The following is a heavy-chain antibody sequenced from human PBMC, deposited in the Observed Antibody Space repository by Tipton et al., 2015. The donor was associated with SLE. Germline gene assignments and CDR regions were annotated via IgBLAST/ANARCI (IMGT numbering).Heavy chain of an antibody. D-gene: IGHD6-6*01. V-gene: IGHV3-13*01. CDR3: ARGGGSSGFDY. J-gene: IGHJ4*02. CDR2: IGTAGDT. CDR1: GFTFSSYD. Sequence: SLRLSCAASGFTFSSYDMHWVRQATGKGLEWVSAIGTAGDTYYPGSVKGRFTISRENAKNSLYLQMNSLRAGDTAVYYCARGGGSSGFDYWGQGTLVTVSS.